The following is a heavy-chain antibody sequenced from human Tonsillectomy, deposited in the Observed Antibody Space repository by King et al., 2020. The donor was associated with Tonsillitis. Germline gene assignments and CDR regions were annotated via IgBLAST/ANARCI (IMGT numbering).Heavy chain of an antibody. D-gene: IGHD2-2*01. CDR1: GASMSTYY. J-gene: IGHJ4*02. CDR2: IHTSGST. V-gene: IGHV4-4*07. CDR3: ARDQPVRSTRFDY. Sequence: QLQESGPGLVKPSETLSLTCTVSGASMSTYYWSWIRQPADKGLEWIGRIHTSGSTNYNPSLESRVTMSVDTSKNQFSLKLTSMTAADTAVYFCARDQPVRSTRFDYWGQGILVTVSS.